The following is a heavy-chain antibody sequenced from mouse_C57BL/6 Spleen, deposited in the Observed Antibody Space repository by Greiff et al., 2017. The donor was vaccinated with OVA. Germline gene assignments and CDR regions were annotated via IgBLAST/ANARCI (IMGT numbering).Heavy chain of an antibody. Sequence: QVQLKQPGAELVMPGASVKLSCKASGYTFTSYWMHGVKQRPGQGLEWIGEIDPSDSYTNYNQKFKGKSTLTVDKSSSTAYMQLSSLTSEDSAVYYCARRDYGSSYVYFDVWGTGTTVTVSS. CDR1: GYTFTSYW. CDR3: ARRDYGSSYVYFDV. J-gene: IGHJ1*03. CDR2: IDPSDSYT. D-gene: IGHD1-1*01. V-gene: IGHV1-69*01.